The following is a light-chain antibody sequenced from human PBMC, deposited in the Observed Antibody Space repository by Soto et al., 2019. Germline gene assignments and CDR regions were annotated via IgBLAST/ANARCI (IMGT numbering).Light chain of an antibody. Sequence: DIQMTQSPSTLSASVGXRVTITCRASQSIASWLAWYQQKPGKAPKLLIYKASGLESGVPSRFSGSGSGTEFTLTISSLQPDDFATYYCQQYNSYSYTFGQGTKVDIK. CDR1: QSIASW. CDR3: QQYNSYSYT. CDR2: KAS. V-gene: IGKV1-5*03. J-gene: IGKJ2*01.